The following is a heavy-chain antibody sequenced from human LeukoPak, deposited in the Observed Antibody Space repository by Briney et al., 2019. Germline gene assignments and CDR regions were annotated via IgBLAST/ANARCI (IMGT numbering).Heavy chain of an antibody. CDR2: IYYSGNS. V-gene: IGHV4-59*01. D-gene: IGHD2-15*01. CDR3: ATRSTGVAATFDS. CDR1: GGSISSYY. J-gene: IGHJ4*02. Sequence: PSETLSLTCTVSGGSISSYYWSWIRQPPGKGLEWIGYIYYSGNSNYNPSLKSRVTISADTSKNEISLKLSSVTAADTAIYYCATRSTGVAATFDSWGQGALVTVSS.